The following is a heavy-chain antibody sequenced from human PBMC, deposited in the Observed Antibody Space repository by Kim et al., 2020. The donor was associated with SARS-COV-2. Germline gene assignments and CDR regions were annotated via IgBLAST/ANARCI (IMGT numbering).Heavy chain of an antibody. CDR2: ISSSSSYI. CDR1: GFTFSSYS. J-gene: IGHJ4*02. CDR3: ARGGTSQIWFGELWAAVHLYY. V-gene: IGHV3-21*01. Sequence: GGSLRLSCAASGFTFSSYSMNWVRQAPGKGLEWVSSISSSSSYIYYADSVKGRFTISRDNAKNSLYLQMNSLRAEDTAVYYCARGGTSQIWFGELWAAVHLYYWGQGTLVTVSS. D-gene: IGHD3-10*01.